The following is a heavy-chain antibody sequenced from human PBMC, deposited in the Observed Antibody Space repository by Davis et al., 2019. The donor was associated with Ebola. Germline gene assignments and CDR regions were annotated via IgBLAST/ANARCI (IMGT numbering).Heavy chain of an antibody. D-gene: IGHD3-10*01. CDR1: GLTFDDYA. V-gene: IGHV3-9*01. CDR3: AKDFYGSGSYIDA. CDR2: ITLNSGTT. Sequence: PGGSLRLSCATSGLTFDDYAMHWFRHAPGKGLEWVSGITLNSGTTAYADSVKGRFTISRDNAKGSLYLQMNSLRTEDTAFYYCAKDFYGSGSYIDAWGQGTLVAVSS. J-gene: IGHJ5*02.